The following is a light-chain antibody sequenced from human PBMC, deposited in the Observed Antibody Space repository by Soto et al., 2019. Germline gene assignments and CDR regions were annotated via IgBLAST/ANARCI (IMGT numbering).Light chain of an antibody. CDR1: QSISTW. J-gene: IGKJ1*01. CDR3: QQSYSQGP. CDR2: AAS. V-gene: IGKV1-39*01. Sequence: IQMTQSPSTLSASVGDRVTITCRASQSISTWLAWHQQKPGKAPKLLIYAASSLQSGVPSRLSVSRSGTDFTLTISSLQPEDFATYYCQQSYSQGPLAQGTKVDIK.